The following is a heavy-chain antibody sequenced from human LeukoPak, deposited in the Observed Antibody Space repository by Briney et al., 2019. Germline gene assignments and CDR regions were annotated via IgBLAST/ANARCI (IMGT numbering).Heavy chain of an antibody. CDR1: GYTFTGYY. Sequence: ASVKVSCKASGYTFTGYYMHWVRQAPGQGLEWMGWINTNTGNPTYAQGFTGRFVFSLDTSVSTAYLQISSLKAEDTAVYYCARAFSTYYYDSSGYWDNWFDPWGQGTLVTVSS. D-gene: IGHD3-22*01. J-gene: IGHJ5*02. V-gene: IGHV7-4-1*02. CDR2: INTNTGNP. CDR3: ARAFSTYYYDSSGYWDNWFDP.